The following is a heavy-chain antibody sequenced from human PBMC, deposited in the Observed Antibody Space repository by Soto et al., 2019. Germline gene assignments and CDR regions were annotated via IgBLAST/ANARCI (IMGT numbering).Heavy chain of an antibody. CDR3: AKDIGVYGMDV. Sequence: EVQLVESGGGLVQPGRSLRLSCAASGFTFDDYAMHWVRQAPGKGLEWVSGISWNSGSIGYADSVKGRFTISRDNAKNSLYLQMNSLRAEDTALYYCAKDIGVYGMDVWGQGTTVTVSS. CDR2: ISWNSGSI. J-gene: IGHJ6*02. CDR1: GFTFDDYA. V-gene: IGHV3-9*01.